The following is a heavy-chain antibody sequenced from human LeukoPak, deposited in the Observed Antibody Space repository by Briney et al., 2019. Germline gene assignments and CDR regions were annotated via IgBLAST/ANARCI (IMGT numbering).Heavy chain of an antibody. D-gene: IGHD3/OR15-3a*01. CDR2: ISSSGGDI. Sequence: PGGSLRLSCAASGFSFSDYYMSWIRQAPGKGLEWVSYISSSGGDIYYADSVRGRFTMSRDNAEKSLFLQMNRLRAEDTAVYYCARFGTGYGALDIWGQGTTVTVSS. J-gene: IGHJ3*02. CDR1: GFSFSDYY. V-gene: IGHV3-11*04. CDR3: ARFGTGYGALDI.